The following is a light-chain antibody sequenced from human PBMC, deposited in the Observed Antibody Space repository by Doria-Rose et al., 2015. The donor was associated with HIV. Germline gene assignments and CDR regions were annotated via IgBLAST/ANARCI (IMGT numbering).Light chain of an antibody. CDR3: QQTYSSPPWT. Sequence: TQSPSSLSASIGDRVTITCRASQTVSTYLNWFQQEPGKAPKLLIYAASRLQSGVPSRFSGSGSGTDFTLTISSLQPGDFATYYCQQTYSSPPWTFGQGTKAEMK. J-gene: IGKJ1*01. V-gene: IGKV1-39*01. CDR2: AAS. CDR1: QTVSTY.